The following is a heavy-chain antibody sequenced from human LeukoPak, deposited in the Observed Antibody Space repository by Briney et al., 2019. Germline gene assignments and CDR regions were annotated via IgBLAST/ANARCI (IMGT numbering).Heavy chain of an antibody. CDR3: ARDSIRVQAVAGTWLPYTYNWFDP. J-gene: IGHJ5*02. D-gene: IGHD6-19*01. V-gene: IGHV3-48*01. CDR1: GFTFSSYG. Sequence: GGSLRLSCAASGFTFSSYGMTWVRQAPGKGLEWVSYISSSSSTIYYADSVKGRFTISRDNAKNSLYLQLNSLRAEDTAVYYCARDSIRVQAVAGTWLPYTYNWFDPWGQGTLVTVSS. CDR2: ISSSSSTI.